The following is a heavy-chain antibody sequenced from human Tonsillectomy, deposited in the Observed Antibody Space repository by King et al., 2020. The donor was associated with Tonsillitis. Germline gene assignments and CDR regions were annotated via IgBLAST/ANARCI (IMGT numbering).Heavy chain of an antibody. Sequence: VQLVXSGGGLIQPGGSLRLSCAASGFTVSYNYMSWXRQAPGKGLEWVSVIYSGGRTYYADAAKGRFTISRDISQNTLYLQMNSLRXEDTAVYYCAGXIDXXDXDXXYPGLDYWGQGTLVTVSS. CDR1: GFTVSYNY. CDR2: IYSGGRT. CDR3: AGXIDXXDXDXXYPGLDY. D-gene: IGHD2-21*01. V-gene: IGHV3-53*01. J-gene: IGHJ4*02.